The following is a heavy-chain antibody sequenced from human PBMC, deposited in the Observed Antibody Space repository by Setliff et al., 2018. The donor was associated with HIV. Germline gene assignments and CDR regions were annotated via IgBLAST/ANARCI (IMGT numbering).Heavy chain of an antibody. V-gene: IGHV3-30-3*01. CDR3: ARAHSGSYYFDY. CDR1: GFTFSSYA. D-gene: IGHD1-26*01. J-gene: IGHJ4*02. CDR2: ISYDGSNK. Sequence: PGGSLRLSCAASGFTFSSYAMHWVRQAPGKGLEWVALISYDGSNKYYADSVKGRFTISRDNSKNTLYLQMNSLRAEDTAVYYCARAHSGSYYFDYWGQGTLVTVSS.